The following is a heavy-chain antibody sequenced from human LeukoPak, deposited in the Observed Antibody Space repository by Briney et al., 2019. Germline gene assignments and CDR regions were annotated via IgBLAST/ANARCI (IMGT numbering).Heavy chain of an antibody. CDR2: IYTSGST. V-gene: IGHV4-4*07. J-gene: IGHJ6*03. CDR1: GGSISSYY. Sequence: PSETLSLTCTVSGGSISSYYWSWIRQPAGKGLEWTGRIYTSGSTNYNPSLKSRVTMSVDTSKNQFSLKLSSVTAADTAVYYCAREYSSPKISDPVISYYYMDVWGKGTTVTVSS. D-gene: IGHD6-13*01. CDR3: AREYSSPKISDPVISYYYMDV.